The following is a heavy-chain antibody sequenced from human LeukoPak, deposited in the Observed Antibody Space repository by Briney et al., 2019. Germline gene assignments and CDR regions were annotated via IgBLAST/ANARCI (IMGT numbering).Heavy chain of an antibody. CDR2: ISYDGSNK. D-gene: IGHD6-19*01. V-gene: IGHV3-30*09. Sequence: GGSLRLSCAASGFTFSSYAMSWVRQAPGKGLEWVAVISYDGSNKYYADSVKGRFAISRDNSKNTLYLQMNSLRAEDTAVYYCARDRIEMMCSNGHFDYWGQGTLVTVSS. J-gene: IGHJ4*02. CDR3: ARDRIEMMCSNGHFDY. CDR1: GFTFSSYA.